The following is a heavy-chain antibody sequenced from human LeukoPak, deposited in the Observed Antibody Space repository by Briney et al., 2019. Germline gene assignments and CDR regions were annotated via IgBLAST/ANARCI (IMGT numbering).Heavy chain of an antibody. CDR3: ARSRVEMATHFDY. J-gene: IGHJ4*02. CDR2: INPNSGGT. D-gene: IGHD5-24*01. Sequence: GASVKVSCKASGYTFTGYYMHWVRQAPGQGLEWVGWINPNSGGTNYAQKFQGRVTMTRDTSISTAYMELSRLRSDDTAVYYCARSRVEMATHFDYWGQGTLVTVSS. CDR1: GYTFTGYY. V-gene: IGHV1-2*02.